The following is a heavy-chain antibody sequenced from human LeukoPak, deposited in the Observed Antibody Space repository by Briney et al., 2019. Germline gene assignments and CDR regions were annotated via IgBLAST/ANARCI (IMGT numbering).Heavy chain of an antibody. J-gene: IGHJ3*01. D-gene: IGHD3-10*01. CDR3: AILAGSF. CDR2: ITAYKGRT. V-gene: IGHV1-18*01. Sequence: ASVYVSCTASGYTFTSYGISWVRHAPGQGLGRMGWITAYKGRTNYAQKPQGRVTMTTQTSTSTADMDLRSRTSDVTGVYYCAILAGSFWGQGTMVTVSS. CDR1: GYTFTSYG.